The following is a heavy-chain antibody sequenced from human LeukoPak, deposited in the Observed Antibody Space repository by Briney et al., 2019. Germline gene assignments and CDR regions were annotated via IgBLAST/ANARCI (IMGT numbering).Heavy chain of an antibody. D-gene: IGHD2-2*01. J-gene: IGHJ5*02. CDR2: ISYDGGNK. Sequence: PGGSLRLSCVASGFRFSNYGMHWVRQAPGKGLEWVAVISYDGGNKYYADSVEGRFTISRDNSKNTLYLRVNSLRAEDTAVYYCANPGQVLAENWLDPWGQGTLVTVSS. CDR1: GFRFSNYG. CDR3: ANPGQVLAENWLDP. V-gene: IGHV3-30*18.